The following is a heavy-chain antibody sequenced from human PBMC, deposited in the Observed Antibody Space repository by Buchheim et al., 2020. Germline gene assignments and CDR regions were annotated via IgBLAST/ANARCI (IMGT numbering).Heavy chain of an antibody. V-gene: IGHV4-31*03. D-gene: IGHD4-17*01. CDR3: ARDRGAHDYGPIDF. J-gene: IGHJ4*02. CDR1: GVSISSGPFY. Sequence: QVQLQESGPGLVKPSQTLSLTCTVSGVSISSGPFYWTWIRQQPGKGLEWIGYIHYTGLAYSSPSLSSRLSMSVDTSQNTFSLTLTAVTAADTAIYYCARDRGAHDYGPIDFWGQG. CDR2: IHYTGLA.